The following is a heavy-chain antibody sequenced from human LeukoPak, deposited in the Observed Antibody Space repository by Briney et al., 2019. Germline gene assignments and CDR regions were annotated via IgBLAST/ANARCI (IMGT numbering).Heavy chain of an antibody. V-gene: IGHV3-13*04. Sequence: GGSLRLSCAASGFTFSTYDMHWVRQAPGKGLEWVSGFIPSGYTYSPGSVKRRFTISREHAQNSFYLQMNSLRAGVTAVYYCARGDCTGGSCSGMDVWGQGTTVTVSS. CDR3: ARGDCTGGSCSGMDV. CDR1: GFTFSTYD. D-gene: IGHD2-15*01. CDR2: FIPSGYT. J-gene: IGHJ6*02.